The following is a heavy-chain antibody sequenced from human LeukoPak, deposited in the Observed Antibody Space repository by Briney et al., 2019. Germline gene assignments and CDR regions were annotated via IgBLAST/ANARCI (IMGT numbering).Heavy chain of an antibody. J-gene: IGHJ4*02. Sequence: PSETLSLTCAVYGGSFSGYYWSWIRQPPGKGLEWIGEINHSGSTNYNPPLKSRVTISVDTSKNQFSLKLSSVTAADTAVYYCASNRKWLRFLYYWGQGTLVTVSS. V-gene: IGHV4-34*01. CDR1: GGSFSGYY. CDR3: ASNRKWLRFLYY. D-gene: IGHD5-12*01. CDR2: INHSGST.